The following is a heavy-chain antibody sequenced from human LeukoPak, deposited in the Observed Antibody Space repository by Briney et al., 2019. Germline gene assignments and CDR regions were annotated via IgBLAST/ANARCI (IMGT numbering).Heavy chain of an antibody. V-gene: IGHV1-69*05. CDR1: GGTFSSYA. CDR2: IIPIFGTA. Sequence: GASVKVSCKASGGTFSSYAISWVRQAPGQGLEWMGGIIPIFGTANYAQKFQGRVTITTDESTSTAYMELSSLGPEDTAVYYCARGEYYYDSSGWGYYYYYMDVWGKGTTVTVSS. D-gene: IGHD3-22*01. CDR3: ARGEYYYDSSGWGYYYYYMDV. J-gene: IGHJ6*03.